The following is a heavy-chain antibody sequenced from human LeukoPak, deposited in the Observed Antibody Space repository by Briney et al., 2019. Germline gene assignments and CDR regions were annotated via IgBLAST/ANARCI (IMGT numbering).Heavy chain of an antibody. Sequence: PGGSLRLSCAASGFTFITYAMSWVRQAPGKGLEWVSSIGGSGSNTYYADSVKGRFTISRDNSKNTLYLQMSSLRADDTAVYYCAKGRQWWYFDYWGQGTLVTVSS. CDR1: GFTFITYA. V-gene: IGHV3-23*01. D-gene: IGHD2-15*01. J-gene: IGHJ4*02. CDR2: IGGSGSNT. CDR3: AKGRQWWYFDY.